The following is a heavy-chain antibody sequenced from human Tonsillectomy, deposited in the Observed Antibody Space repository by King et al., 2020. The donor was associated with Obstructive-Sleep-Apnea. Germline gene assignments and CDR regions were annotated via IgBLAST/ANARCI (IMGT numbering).Heavy chain of an antibody. CDR3: AKGDLSHYDIETGYYFTFFDY. J-gene: IGHJ4*02. CDR1: GFTFSSYA. D-gene: IGHD3-9*01. CDR2: ISGSGGST. Sequence: VQLVESGGGLVQPGGSLRLSCAASGFTFSSYAMTWVRQAPGKGLEWVSTISGSGGSTYYADSVKGRFTISRNNSKNTLYLQMNNLRAEDTAVYYCAKGDLSHYDIETGYYFTFFDYWGRGTLVTVSS. V-gene: IGHV3-23*04.